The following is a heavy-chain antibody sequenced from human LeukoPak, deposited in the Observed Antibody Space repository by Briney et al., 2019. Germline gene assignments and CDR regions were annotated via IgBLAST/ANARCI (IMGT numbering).Heavy chain of an antibody. CDR2: IKQDGSEK. CDR1: GFIFTDYW. V-gene: IGHV3-7*01. Sequence: GGSLRLSCAASGFIFTDYWMYWVRQAPGKGLEWVANIKQDGSEKYYVDSVKGRFTISRDNADRSLYLQMTSLRVEDTAVYFCASRYCTGVNCFAASYMCMDVWGKGTTVTVSS. J-gene: IGHJ6*03. D-gene: IGHD2-8*02. CDR3: ASRYCTGVNCFAASYMCMDV.